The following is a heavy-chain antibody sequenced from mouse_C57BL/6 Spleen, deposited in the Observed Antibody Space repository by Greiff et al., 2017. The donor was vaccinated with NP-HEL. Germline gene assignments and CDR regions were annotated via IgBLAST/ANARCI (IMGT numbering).Heavy chain of an antibody. V-gene: IGHV1-19*01. CDR2: INPYNGGT. CDR1: GYTFTDYY. D-gene: IGHD2-2*01. Sequence: VQLQQSGPVLVKPGASVKMSCKASGYTFTDYYMNWVKQSHGKSLEWIGVINPYNGGTSYNQKFKGKATLTVDKSSSTAYMELNSLTSEDSAVYYCARDYYGYDEEYYFDYWGQGTTLTVSS. CDR3: ARDYYGYDEEYYFDY. J-gene: IGHJ2*01.